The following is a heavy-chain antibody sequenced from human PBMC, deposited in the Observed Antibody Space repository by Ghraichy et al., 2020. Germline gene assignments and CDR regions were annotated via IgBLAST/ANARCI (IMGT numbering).Heavy chain of an antibody. V-gene: IGHV3-74*01. CDR3: ARDPDERGYSRFDS. CDR2: IKSDGSSI. CDR1: GFTFSGYW. Sequence: GESLNISCAASGFTFSGYWMHWVRQAPGKGPVWVSRIKSDGSSIIYADSVKGRFTVSRDNAKNTLYLQMNSLRAEDTAVYYCARDPDERGYSRFDSWGQGTLVTVSS. J-gene: IGHJ4*02. D-gene: IGHD6-13*01.